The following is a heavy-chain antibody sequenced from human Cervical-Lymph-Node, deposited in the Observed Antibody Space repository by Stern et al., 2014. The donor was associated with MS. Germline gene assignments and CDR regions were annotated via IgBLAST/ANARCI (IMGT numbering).Heavy chain of an antibody. CDR2: IYHSGDS. D-gene: IGHD2/OR15-2a*01. Sequence: QVQLQESGPGLVKPSGTLSLTCAVSGGSVSSTNWWRWVRQSPGKGLEWIGNIYHSGDSNYRPSLRSRVSISLDTSKNPLSLHLSSVTAADTAVYYCARERQQYCNSEGCSYWYFDLWGRGTLVTVSS. V-gene: IGHV4-4*02. J-gene: IGHJ2*01. CDR3: ARERQQYCNSEGCSYWYFDL. CDR1: GGSVSSTNW.